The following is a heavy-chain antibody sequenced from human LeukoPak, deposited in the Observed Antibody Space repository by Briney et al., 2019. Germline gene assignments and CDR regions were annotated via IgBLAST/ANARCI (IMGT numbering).Heavy chain of an antibody. Sequence: PSETLSLTCAVSDFSISTGYYWGWIRQPPGKGLEWIGSIYHSGSTHYNPSLKSRITISIDTSKSQFSLELRSVTAADTAVYYCARHATVTTRSEAFDIWGQGTMLTVSS. D-gene: IGHD4-17*01. CDR1: DFSISTGYY. CDR3: ARHATVTTRSEAFDI. V-gene: IGHV4-38-2*01. J-gene: IGHJ3*02. CDR2: IYHSGST.